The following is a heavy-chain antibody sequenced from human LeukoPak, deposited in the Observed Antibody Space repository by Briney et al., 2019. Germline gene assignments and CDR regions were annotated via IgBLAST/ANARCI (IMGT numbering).Heavy chain of an antibody. Sequence: PSETLTLTCTGSGGTISSYYWSWIRQPPGKGLEWIGHIYYSGSNNYNASLKRGGIIIVDRSKKQFSLKLSSVTAADTAVYYCARYPAASSDAFDIWGQGTMVTVSS. CDR1: GGTISSYY. CDR2: IYYSGSN. CDR3: ARYPAASSDAFDI. J-gene: IGHJ3*02. V-gene: IGHV4-59*01. D-gene: IGHD6-13*01.